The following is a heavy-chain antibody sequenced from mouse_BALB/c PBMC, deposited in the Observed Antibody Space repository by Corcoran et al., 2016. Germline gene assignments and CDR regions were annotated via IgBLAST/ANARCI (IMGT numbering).Heavy chain of an antibody. J-gene: IGHJ4*01. CDR3: AREPYAMDY. CDR1: GYTFTNNG. Sequence: QIQLVQSGPELKKPGETVKISCKASGYTFTNNGMNLVKQAPGKGLKGMGWINTYTGEPTYADDFKGRFAFSLETSASTAYLQINNLKNEDTATYFCAREPYAMDYWGQGTAVTVSS. CDR2: INTYTGEP. V-gene: IGHV9-3-1*01.